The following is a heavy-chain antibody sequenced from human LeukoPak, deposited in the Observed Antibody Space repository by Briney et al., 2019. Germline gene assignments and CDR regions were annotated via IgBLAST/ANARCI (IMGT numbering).Heavy chain of an antibody. J-gene: IGHJ4*02. CDR3: AREVPDTGKAFHY. Sequence: PGGSLRLSCAVSGFTFSSYAMNWVRQAPGKGLQWVSTISASGGSTYYADSVKGRFTISRDNSKNTLYLQMNSLSVEDTAVYYCAREVPDTGKAFHYWGQGTLVTVSS. CDR2: ISASGGST. V-gene: IGHV3-23*01. D-gene: IGHD3-10*01. CDR1: GFTFSSYA.